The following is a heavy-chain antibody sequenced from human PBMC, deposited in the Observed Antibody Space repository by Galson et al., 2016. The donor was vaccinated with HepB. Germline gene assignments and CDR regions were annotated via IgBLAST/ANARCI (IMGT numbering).Heavy chain of an antibody. J-gene: IGHJ4*02. Sequence: TLSLTCTVSGGSISSGGYYWSWIRQHPGKGLEWIGYIYHSGSNYYNPSLKSRVTISVDTSKNQFSLKLSSVTAADTAVYYCARDRSSGSGSFGYWGQGTLVTVSS. V-gene: IGHV4-31*03. CDR2: IYHSGSN. CDR1: GGSISSGGYY. D-gene: IGHD3-10*01. CDR3: ARDRSSGSGSFGY.